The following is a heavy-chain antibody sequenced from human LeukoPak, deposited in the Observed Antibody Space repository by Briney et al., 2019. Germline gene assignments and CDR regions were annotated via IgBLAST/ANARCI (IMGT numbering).Heavy chain of an antibody. V-gene: IGHV1-2*02. CDR3: ARDFRAAMVSDWFDP. CDR1: GYTFIDYY. Sequence: ASVKVSCKASGYTFIDYYMNWVRQAPGQGLEWMGWINPNSGGTNYAQKFQGRVTMTRDTSISTAYMELSRLRSDDTAVYYCARDFRAAMVSDWFDPWGQGTLVTVSS. J-gene: IGHJ5*02. D-gene: IGHD5-18*01. CDR2: INPNSGGT.